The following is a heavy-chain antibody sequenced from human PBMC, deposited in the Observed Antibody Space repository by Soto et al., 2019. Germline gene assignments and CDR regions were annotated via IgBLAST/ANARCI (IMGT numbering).Heavy chain of an antibody. D-gene: IGHD1-26*01. J-gene: IGHJ5*01. CDR1: RLIFSDYA. V-gene: IGHV3-23*01. CDR3: AKDAVSYNGKWDWFDS. Sequence: DVQLLESGGGLVQPGGSLTLSCAASRLIFSDYAMNWVRQAPGQGLEWVSSIGGGNTDRYYADSVKGRFIISRDNSKNTMYLQMNSLRDDDTAVYYCAKDAVSYNGKWDWFDSWGQGTLVTVSS. CDR2: IGGGNTDR.